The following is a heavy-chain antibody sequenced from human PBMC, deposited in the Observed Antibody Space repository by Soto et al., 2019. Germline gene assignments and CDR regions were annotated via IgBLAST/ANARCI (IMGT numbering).Heavy chain of an antibody. D-gene: IGHD3-10*02. CDR3: ARGGSINYVDY. J-gene: IGHJ4*02. CDR2: VNAYTGDT. CDR1: GSTFTNYG. Sequence: QVQLVQSGAEVKEPGASVKVSCKASGSTFTNYGFSWVRQAPGQGLEWMGWVNAYTGDTNYAQQLQGRVTMTTDTSTSTAYMELRSLRSDDTAVYYCARGGSINYVDYWGQGTLVTVSS. V-gene: IGHV1-18*01.